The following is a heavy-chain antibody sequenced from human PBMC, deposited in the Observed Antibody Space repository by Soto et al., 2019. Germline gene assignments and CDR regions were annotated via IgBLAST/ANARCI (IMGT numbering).Heavy chain of an antibody. V-gene: IGHV5-51*01. CDR3: AIPALGAAAWQVPWFDP. CDR1: GYSFTSYW. Sequence: GESLKISCKGSGYSFTSYWIGWVRQMPGKGLEWMGIIYPGDSDTRYSPSFQGQVTISADKSISTAYLQWSSLKASDTAMYYCAIPALGAAAWQVPWFDPWGQGTLVTVSS. J-gene: IGHJ5*02. D-gene: IGHD6-13*01. CDR2: IYPGDSDT.